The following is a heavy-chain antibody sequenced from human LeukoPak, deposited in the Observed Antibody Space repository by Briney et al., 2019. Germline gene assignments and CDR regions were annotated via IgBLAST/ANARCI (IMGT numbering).Heavy chain of an antibody. CDR2: IYYSGST. V-gene: IGHV4-39*07. CDR3: ARAKAYVLLWFGDAFDI. J-gene: IGHJ3*02. CDR1: GGSISSSSYY. D-gene: IGHD3-10*01. Sequence: PSEILSLTCTVSGGSISSSSYYWGWIRQPPGKGLEWIGSIYYSGSTNYNPSLKSRVTISVDTSKNQFSLKLSSVTAADTAVYYCARAKAYVLLWFGDAFDIWGQGTMVTVSS.